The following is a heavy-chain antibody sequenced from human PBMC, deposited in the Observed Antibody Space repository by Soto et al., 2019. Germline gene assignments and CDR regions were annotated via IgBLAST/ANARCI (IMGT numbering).Heavy chain of an antibody. CDR2: IIPICGTT. J-gene: IGHJ5*02. CDR1: GGTFSNYA. CDR3: AKDGGREGYFGNWFDP. D-gene: IGHD2-15*01. Sequence: QVQLVQSGAEVKKPGSSVKVSCKASGGTFSNYAITWVRQAPGQGLEWLGRIIPICGTTDYAQKFQGRVTITADESTTTAYKELSSLISDDTAVYYCAKDGGREGYFGNWFDPWGQGTLVTVSS. V-gene: IGHV1-69*15.